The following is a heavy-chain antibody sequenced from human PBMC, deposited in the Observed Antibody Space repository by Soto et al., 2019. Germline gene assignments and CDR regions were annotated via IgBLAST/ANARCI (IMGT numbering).Heavy chain of an antibody. CDR1: GYTFTNYG. CDR2: ISAYNGNT. CDR3: ARDGRFLEWLSGLLDFDY. V-gene: IGHV1-18*01. D-gene: IGHD3-3*01. Sequence: ASVKVSCKTSGYTFTNYGISWVRQAPGQGLEWMGWISAYNGNTNYAQKLQGRVTMTTDTSTSTAYMELRSLRSDDTAVYYCARDGRFLEWLSGLLDFDYWGQGTLVTVSS. J-gene: IGHJ4*02.